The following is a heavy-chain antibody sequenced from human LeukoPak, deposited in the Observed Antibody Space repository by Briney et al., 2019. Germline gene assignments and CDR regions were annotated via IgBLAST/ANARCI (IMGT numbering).Heavy chain of an antibody. D-gene: IGHD3-22*01. CDR1: GGSISSYY. Sequence: PSETLSLTCTVSGGSISSYYWSWIRQPAGKGLEWIGRIYTSGSTNYNPSLKSRVTMSVDTSKNQFSLKLSSVTAADTAVYYCASTSSTYYYDSSGYHPTTHFFDYWGQGTLVTVSS. CDR3: ASTSSTYYYDSSGYHPTTHFFDY. CDR2: IYTSGST. V-gene: IGHV4-4*07. J-gene: IGHJ4*02.